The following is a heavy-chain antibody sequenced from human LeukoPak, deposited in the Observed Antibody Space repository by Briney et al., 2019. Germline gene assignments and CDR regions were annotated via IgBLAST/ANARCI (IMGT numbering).Heavy chain of an antibody. Sequence: KPSETLSLTCNVSGGSVSISSYFWGWIRQPPGKGLEWIGSIYYSGNTYYNPSLKSRVTISIDTSKNQFSLMLTSVTAADTAVYYCARHQYSGSYYHYWGQGTLVTVSS. J-gene: IGHJ4*02. D-gene: IGHD1-26*01. CDR3: ARHQYSGSYYHY. CDR2: IYYSGNT. V-gene: IGHV4-39*01. CDR1: GGSVSISSYF.